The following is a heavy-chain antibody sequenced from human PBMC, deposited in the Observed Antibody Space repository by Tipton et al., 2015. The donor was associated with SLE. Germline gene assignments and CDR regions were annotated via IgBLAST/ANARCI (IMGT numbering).Heavy chain of an antibody. D-gene: IGHD5-12*01. CDR1: GGSFSSYY. CDR2: IYYSGST. CDR3: AKDPIVATINY. J-gene: IGHJ4*02. V-gene: IGHV4-59*01. Sequence: TLSLTCAVYGGSFSSYYWSWIRQPPGKGLEWIGYIYYSGSTNYNPSLKSRVTISVDTSKNQFSLKLSSVTAADTAVYYCAKDPIVATINYWGQGTLVTVSS.